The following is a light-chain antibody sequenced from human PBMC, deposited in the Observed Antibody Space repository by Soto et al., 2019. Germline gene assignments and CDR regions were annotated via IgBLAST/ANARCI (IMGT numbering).Light chain of an antibody. CDR3: AAWDDSLNGVV. CDR2: SNN. Sequence: QSVLTQPPSASGTPGQRVTISCSGGTSNIGINSVNWYQQLPGTAPKLLIFSNNQRPSGVPDRFSGSKSGTSASLAISGLQSEDEADYYCAAWDDSLNGVVFG. J-gene: IGLJ2*01. CDR1: TSNIGINS. V-gene: IGLV1-44*01.